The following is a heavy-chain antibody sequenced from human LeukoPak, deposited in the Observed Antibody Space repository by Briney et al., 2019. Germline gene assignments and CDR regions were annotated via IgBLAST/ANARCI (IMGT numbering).Heavy chain of an antibody. CDR3: AKEVWELERPGPDAFDI. Sequence: PGGSLRLSCAASGFTFDDYAMHWVRQAPGKGLEWVSGISWNSGSIGYADSVKGRFTISRDNAKNSLYLQMNSLRAEDTALYYCAKEVWELERPGPDAFDIWGQGTVVTVSS. D-gene: IGHD1-1*01. V-gene: IGHV3-9*01. J-gene: IGHJ3*02. CDR2: ISWNSGSI. CDR1: GFTFDDYA.